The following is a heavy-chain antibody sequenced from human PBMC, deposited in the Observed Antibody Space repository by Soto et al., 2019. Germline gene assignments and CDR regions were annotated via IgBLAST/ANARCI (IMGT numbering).Heavy chain of an antibody. V-gene: IGHV3-33*01. J-gene: IGHJ5*02. CDR3: AREYCGNDCYSIPWFDP. D-gene: IGHD2-21*02. CDR1: AFTFSTYG. Sequence: GGSLRLSCTASAFTFSTYGMHWVRQAPGKGLEWVALIWYDGSIKNYADSVKGRFTISRDNSKNTLYLKMNSLRAEDLAAYYCAREYCGNDCYSIPWFDPWGQGTLVTVYS. CDR2: IWYDGSIK.